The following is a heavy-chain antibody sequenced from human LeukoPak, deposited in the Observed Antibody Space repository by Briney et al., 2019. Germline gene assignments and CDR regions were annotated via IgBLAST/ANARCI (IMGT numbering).Heavy chain of an antibody. D-gene: IGHD2-15*01. CDR2: IIPILGIA. CDR1: GGTFSSYA. V-gene: IGHV1-69*04. J-gene: IGHJ4*02. Sequence: GASVKVSCKASGGTFSSYAISWVRQAPGQGLEWMGRIIPILGIANYAQKFQGRVTMTRDTSTSTVYMELSSLRSEDTAVYYCAREDWVRGVARVPRAFDYWAREPWSPSPQ. CDR3: AREDWVRGVARVPRAFDY.